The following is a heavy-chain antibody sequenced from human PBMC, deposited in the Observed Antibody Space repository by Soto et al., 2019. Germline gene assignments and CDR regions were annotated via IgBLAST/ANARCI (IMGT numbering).Heavy chain of an antibody. D-gene: IGHD3-22*01. CDR2: IYYSGST. Sequence: ASETLSLTCTVSGGSISSSSYYWGWIRQPPGKGLEWIGSIYYSGSTYYNPSLKSRVIVSVDTSKNQLSLNLNSVTAADTAVYYCARYVTFYYDSSGYFFDHWGQGNLVTVSS. V-gene: IGHV4-39*01. CDR1: GGSISSSSYY. CDR3: ARYVTFYYDSSGYFFDH. J-gene: IGHJ5*02.